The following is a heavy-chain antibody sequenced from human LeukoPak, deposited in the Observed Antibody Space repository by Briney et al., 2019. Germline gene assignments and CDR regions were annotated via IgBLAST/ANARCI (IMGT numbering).Heavy chain of an antibody. CDR2: ISYDGSNK. V-gene: IGHV3-30-3*01. J-gene: IGHJ4*02. CDR3: ARAMGYSKAPFDY. D-gene: IGHD4-11*01. Sequence: GGSLRLSCAASGFTFSSYAMHWVRQAPGKGLEWVAVISYDGSNKYYADSVKGRFTISRDNSKNALYLQMNSLRAEDTAVYYCARAMGYSKAPFDYWGQGTLVTVSS. CDR1: GFTFSSYA.